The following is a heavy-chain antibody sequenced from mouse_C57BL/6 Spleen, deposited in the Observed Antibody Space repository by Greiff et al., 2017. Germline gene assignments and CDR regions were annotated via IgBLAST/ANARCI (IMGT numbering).Heavy chain of an antibody. CDR3: ARHGDYYAMDY. J-gene: IGHJ4*01. CDR1: GFTFSDYY. V-gene: IGHV5-12*01. CDR2: ISNGGGST. Sequence: EVKLMESGGGLVQPGGSLKLSCAASGFTFSDYYMYWVRQTPEKRLEWVAYISNGGGSTYYPDTVKGRFTISRDNAKNTLYLQMSRLKSEDTAMYYCARHGDYYAMDYWGQGTSDTVSS.